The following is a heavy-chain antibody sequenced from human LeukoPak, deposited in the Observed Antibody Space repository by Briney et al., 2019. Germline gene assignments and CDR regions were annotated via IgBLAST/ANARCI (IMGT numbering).Heavy chain of an antibody. CDR1: GFTFSDYY. Sequence: PGGSLRLSCAASGFTFSDYYMSWIRQAPGKGLEWVSYISSSGSTIYYADSVKGRFTISRDNAKNSLYLQMNSLRAEDTAVYYCATGYYSGRYSATFDIWGQGTMVTVSS. J-gene: IGHJ3*02. D-gene: IGHD1-26*01. CDR3: ATGYYSGRYSATFDI. CDR2: ISSSGSTI. V-gene: IGHV3-11*01.